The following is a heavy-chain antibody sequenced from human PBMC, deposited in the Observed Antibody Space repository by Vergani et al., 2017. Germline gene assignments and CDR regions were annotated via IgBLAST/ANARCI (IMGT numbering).Heavy chain of an antibody. J-gene: IGHJ6*03. Sequence: QVQLVRSGAEVKKPGASVKVSCKASGYTFTSYGISWVRQAPGQGLEWMGWISAYNGNTNYAQKLQGRVTMTTDTSTSTAYMELRSLRSDDTAVYYCARELPHSDYPYYYYYMDVWGKGTTVTVSS. V-gene: IGHV1-18*01. CDR1: GYTFTSYG. D-gene: IGHD4-11*01. CDR2: ISAYNGNT. CDR3: ARELPHSDYPYYYYYMDV.